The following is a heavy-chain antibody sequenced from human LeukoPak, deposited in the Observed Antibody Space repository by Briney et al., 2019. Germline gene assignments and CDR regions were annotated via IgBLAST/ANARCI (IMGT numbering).Heavy chain of an antibody. D-gene: IGHD3-22*01. J-gene: IGHJ4*02. CDR3: ARDRRGSYYDSSGSFDY. Sequence: GGSLRLSCTASGFTFADYAMSWFRQAPGKGLEWVSFIRSKVFGGTTEYAASVKGRFTISRDNSKNTLYLQMNSLRAEDTAVYYCARDRRGSYYDSSGSFDYWGQGTLVTVSS. CDR1: GFTFADYA. CDR2: IRSKVFGGTT. V-gene: IGHV3-49*03.